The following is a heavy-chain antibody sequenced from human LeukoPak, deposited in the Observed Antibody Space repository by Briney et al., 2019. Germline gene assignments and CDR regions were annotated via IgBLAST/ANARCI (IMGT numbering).Heavy chain of an antibody. CDR1: GDSVSKNSVA. Sequence: SQTLSLTCAISGDSVSKNSVAWNWIRQSPSRGLEWLGRTYYRSKWYNDYAVSVKSRITINPDTSKNQFSLHLKSVAPEDTAVYYCARDWGDGAGYDYWGQGTLVTVSS. V-gene: IGHV6-1*01. CDR3: ARDWGDGAGYDY. D-gene: IGHD3-16*01. CDR2: TYYRSKWYN. J-gene: IGHJ4*02.